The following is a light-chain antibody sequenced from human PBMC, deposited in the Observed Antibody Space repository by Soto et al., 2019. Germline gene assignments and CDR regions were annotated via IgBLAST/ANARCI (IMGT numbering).Light chain of an antibody. CDR3: QQYKTYST. V-gene: IGKV1-39*01. J-gene: IGKJ1*01. CDR1: QVISGF. Sequence: DIQMTQSPSSVSASVGDRVTISCRASQVISGFLNWFQQKPGKAPKLLIFAASSLQSGVPSRFSGGASGKDFTLSISSLQPDDFATYFCQQYKTYSTFGQGTKVDIK. CDR2: AAS.